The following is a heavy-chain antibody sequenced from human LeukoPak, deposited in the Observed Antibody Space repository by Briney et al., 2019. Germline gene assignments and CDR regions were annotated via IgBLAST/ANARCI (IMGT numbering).Heavy chain of an antibody. CDR2: ISAYNGNT. V-gene: IGHV1-18*01. Sequence: ASVKVSCKASGYTFTSYGISWVRQAPGQGLEWMGWISAYNGNTNYAQKLQGRVTMTTDTSTSTAYMELRSLRSDDTAVYYCARMALGLRYFDWPWAAFDIWGQGTMITVSS. D-gene: IGHD3-9*01. CDR1: GYTFTSYG. CDR3: ARMALGLRYFDWPWAAFDI. J-gene: IGHJ3*02.